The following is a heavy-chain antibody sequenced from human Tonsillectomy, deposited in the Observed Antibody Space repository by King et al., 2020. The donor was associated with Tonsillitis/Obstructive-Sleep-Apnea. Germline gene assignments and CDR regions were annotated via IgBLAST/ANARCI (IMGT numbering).Heavy chain of an antibody. D-gene: IGHD3-16*02. Sequence: QLVQSGAEVKKPGESLKISCKGSGYSFTTYWIGWVRQMPGKGLEWMGVIYPGDSDTYYSPSLQGQVTISADKSINTAYLQWSSLKASDTAMYYCATYRGDNYRLFAFWGQGTLITVSS. CDR3: ATYRGDNYRLFAF. CDR2: IYPGDSDT. V-gene: IGHV5-51*01. CDR1: GYSFTTYW. J-gene: IGHJ4*02.